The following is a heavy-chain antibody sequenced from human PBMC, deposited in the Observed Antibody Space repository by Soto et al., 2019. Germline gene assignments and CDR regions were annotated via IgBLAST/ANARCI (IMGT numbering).Heavy chain of an antibody. CDR1: GFSLSTSGVG. Sequence: QITLKESGPTLVKPTQTLTLTCTFSGFSLSTSGVGVGWIRQPPGKALEWLALIYWDDDKRYSPSLKSRLTITKDTSKHQVVLTMTNMAPLDTATYYCAHLEFSSGWYRNWFDPWGQGTLVTVSS. CDR3: AHLEFSSGWYRNWFDP. V-gene: IGHV2-5*02. CDR2: IYWDDDK. J-gene: IGHJ5*02. D-gene: IGHD6-19*01.